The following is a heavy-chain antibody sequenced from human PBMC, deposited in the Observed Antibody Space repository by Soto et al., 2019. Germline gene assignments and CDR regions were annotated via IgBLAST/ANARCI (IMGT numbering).Heavy chain of an antibody. J-gene: IGHJ4*02. CDR1: SGSISSSTYY. CDR2: IYYSGST. V-gene: IGHV4-39*01. D-gene: IGHD3-10*01. Sequence: QLQLQESGPGLVKPSETLSLTCTVSSGSISSSTYYWGWIRQPPGKGLEWIGTIYYSGSTYYNPSLKSRVTVSVDTSKNQFSLKLSSVTAADTAVYYCARQYYGSGSNYFDYWGQGTLVTVSS. CDR3: ARQYYGSGSNYFDY.